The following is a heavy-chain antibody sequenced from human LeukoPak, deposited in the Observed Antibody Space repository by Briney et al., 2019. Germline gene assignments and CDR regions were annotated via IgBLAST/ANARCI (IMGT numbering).Heavy chain of an antibody. J-gene: IGHJ3*02. CDR1: GVSIGSGDYY. CDR2: IYGSGSA. V-gene: IGHV4-30-4*01. Sequence: SETLSLTCTFSGVSIGSGDYYWSWIGQPPGKVLELIGYIYGSGSAYYNPSLKSRVTISVDTSKNQLSLKLRSVTAADTAVYYCARGQSDAFDIWGQGTMVTVSS. CDR3: ARGQSDAFDI.